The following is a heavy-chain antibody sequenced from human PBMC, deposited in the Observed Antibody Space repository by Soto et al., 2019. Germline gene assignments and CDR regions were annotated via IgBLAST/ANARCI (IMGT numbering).Heavy chain of an antibody. CDR1: GYSFTSYW. CDR3: ARHLPAGIVPAALGYYYGMDV. D-gene: IGHD2-2*01. V-gene: IGHV5-51*01. Sequence: PGESLKISCKASGYSFTSYWIGWVRQISGKGLEWMGITYPEDSQTLYSPSFQGQVTISVDKSISTVYLQWSSLKASDTAMYYCARHLPAGIVPAALGYYYGMDVWGQGTTVTVSS. J-gene: IGHJ6*02. CDR2: TYPEDSQT.